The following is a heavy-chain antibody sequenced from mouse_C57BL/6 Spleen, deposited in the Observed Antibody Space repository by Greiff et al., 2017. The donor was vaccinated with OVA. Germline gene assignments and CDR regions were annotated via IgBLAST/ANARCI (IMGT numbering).Heavy chain of an antibody. J-gene: IGHJ2*01. V-gene: IGHV1-55*01. Sequence: QVQLQQPGAELVKPGASVKMSCKASGYTFTSYWMNWVKQRPGQGLEWIGDIYPGSGSTNYNEKFKSKATLTVDTSSSTAYMQLSSLTSEDSAVSDYERGACNNYVSYYFDYWGKGTTLTVSS. CDR3: ERGACNNYVSYYFDY. CDR1: GYTFTSYW. CDR2: IYPGSGST. D-gene: IGHD1-3*01.